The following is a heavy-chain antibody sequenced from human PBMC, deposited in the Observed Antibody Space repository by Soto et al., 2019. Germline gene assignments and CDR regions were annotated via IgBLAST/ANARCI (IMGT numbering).Heavy chain of an antibody. V-gene: IGHV4-34*01. CDR1: GRSLSGYY. CDR2: INHSGST. D-gene: IGHD2-8*02. CDR3: ARDKITGLFDY. Sequence: SETLRPPCALYGRSLSGYYLTWIRQPPGTGLEWIGEINHSGSTTYNPSLKSRVTISVDTSKNQFSLKLTSVTAADTAVYYGARDKITGLFDYWGQGTLVTVSS. J-gene: IGHJ4*02.